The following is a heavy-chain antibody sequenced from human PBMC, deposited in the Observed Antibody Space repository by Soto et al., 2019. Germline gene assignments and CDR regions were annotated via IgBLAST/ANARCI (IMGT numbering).Heavy chain of an antibody. V-gene: IGHV3-48*02. J-gene: IGHJ6*02. D-gene: IGHD1-26*01. CDR1: GFTFSSYS. CDR2: ISSSSSTI. CDR3: ARESLPYSGSYYGMDV. Sequence: GGSLRLSCAASGFTFSSYSMNWVRQAPGKGLEWVSYISSSSSTIYYADSVRGRFTISRDNAKNSLYLQMNSLRDEDTAVYYCARESLPYSGSYYGMDVWGQGTTVTVSS.